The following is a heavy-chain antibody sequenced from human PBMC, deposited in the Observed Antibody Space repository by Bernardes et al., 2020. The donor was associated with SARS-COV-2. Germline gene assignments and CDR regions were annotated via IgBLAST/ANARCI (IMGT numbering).Heavy chain of an antibody. V-gene: IGHV1-18*01. CDR3: ARDGLIPSSVVTTIPRFDY. Sequence: ASVKVSCKASGYTFSSFAVSWLRQAPGQGPEWMGWISGYNGHTNYAEKFQDRVTLTTDTSTNTAYMELRSLRFDDSAFYYCARDGLIPSSVVTTIPRFDYWGQGTLVTVSS. D-gene: IGHD2-21*02. CDR2: ISGYNGHT. CDR1: GYTFSSFA. J-gene: IGHJ4*02.